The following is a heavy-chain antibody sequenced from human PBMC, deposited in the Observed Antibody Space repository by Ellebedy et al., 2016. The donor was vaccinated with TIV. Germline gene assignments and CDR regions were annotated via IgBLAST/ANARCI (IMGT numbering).Heavy chain of an antibody. CDR3: AADQSSEGELPRYYYYGMDV. V-gene: IGHV1-58*02. D-gene: IGHD3-10*01. CDR2: IVVCSGNT. Sequence: AASVKVSCKASGFTFTSSAMQWVRQARGQRLEGIGWIVVCSGNTNYEQKFQERVTITRDMSTSTAYMELSSLRSEDTAVYYCAADQSSEGELPRYYYYGMDVWGQGTTVTVSS. J-gene: IGHJ6*02. CDR1: GFTFTSSA.